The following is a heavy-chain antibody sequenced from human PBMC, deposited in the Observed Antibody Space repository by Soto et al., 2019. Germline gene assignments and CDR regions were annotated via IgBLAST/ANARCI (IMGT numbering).Heavy chain of an antibody. J-gene: IGHJ4*02. V-gene: IGHV3-30*03. CDR2: ISYDGSLQ. CDR1: GFAFSSYG. Sequence: QAQLVESGGGVVQPGRSLRLSCAASGFAFSSYGMHWVRQAPGTGLEWVAVISYDGSLQHYPDSVKGRFTIARDNSKNMVLLQMSSLRAEDTAVYYCVSDRGCGHASVPYSWGQGTLVSVSS. D-gene: IGHD3-10*01. CDR3: VSDRGCGHASVPYS.